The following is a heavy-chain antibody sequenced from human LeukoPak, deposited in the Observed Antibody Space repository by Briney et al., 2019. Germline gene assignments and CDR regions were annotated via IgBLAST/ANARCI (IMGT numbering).Heavy chain of an antibody. V-gene: IGHV1-3*01. CDR2: INAGNGNT. D-gene: IGHD3-9*01. Sequence: PGASVKVSCKASGYTFTSYAMHWVRQAPGQRLEWMGWINAGNGNTKYSQKFQGRVTMTEDTSTDAAYMELSSLRSEDTAVYYCATILLRFFDWAEFQHWGQGTLVTVSS. CDR1: GYTFTSYA. CDR3: ATILLRFFDWAEFQH. J-gene: IGHJ1*01.